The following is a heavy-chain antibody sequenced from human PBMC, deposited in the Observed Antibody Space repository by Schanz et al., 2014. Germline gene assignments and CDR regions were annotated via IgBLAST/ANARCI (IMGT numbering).Heavy chain of an antibody. J-gene: IGHJ4*02. CDR2: INVGNGNM. D-gene: IGHD2-21*01. CDR3: ARDRLECGAECYSVEVFEI. V-gene: IGHV1-3*01. Sequence: QVQLVQSGAEVKKPGASVKVSCKASGYTFTSYSIHWVRQAPGQGLEWMGWINVGNGNMKYSQKFQGRVTITRDTSASTAYMELTSLRSEDTAVYYCARDRLECGAECYSVEVFEIWCQATLVIVSA. CDR1: GYTFTSYS.